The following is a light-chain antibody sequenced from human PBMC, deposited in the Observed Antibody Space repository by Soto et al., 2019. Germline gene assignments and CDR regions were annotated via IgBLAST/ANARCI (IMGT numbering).Light chain of an antibody. CDR2: EVT. CDR3: SSYVGSNNLV. CDR1: SSDVGGYNY. J-gene: IGLJ2*01. V-gene: IGLV2-8*01. Sequence: QSALTQPPSASGSPGQSVTISCTGTSSDVGGYNYVSWYQQHPGKAPKLMIHEVTKRPSGVPDRFSGSKSGNTASLTVSGLQAEDEADYYCSSYVGSNNLVFGGGTKVTVL.